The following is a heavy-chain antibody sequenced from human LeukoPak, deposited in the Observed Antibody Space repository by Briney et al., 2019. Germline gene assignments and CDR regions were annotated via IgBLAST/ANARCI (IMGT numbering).Heavy chain of an antibody. CDR3: AKESGKFDY. V-gene: IGHV3-43*02. CDR1: GLNFDDSA. Sequence: AGGSLRPSCVASGLNFDDSAMHWVRQAPGKGLEWVSLISADGGSTFSADSVKGRFSISRDNSKNSLYLQMNSLRSEDTAMYYCAKESGKFDYWGQGTLVAVSS. CDR2: ISADGGST. J-gene: IGHJ4*02.